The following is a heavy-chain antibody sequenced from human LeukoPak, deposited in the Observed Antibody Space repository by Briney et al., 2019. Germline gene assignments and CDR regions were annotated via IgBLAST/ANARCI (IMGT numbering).Heavy chain of an antibody. CDR2: IKGDGSVK. CDR3: ARYHYGDRGFDR. J-gene: IGHJ5*02. CDR1: GFNFNSYW. D-gene: IGHD3-10*01. Sequence: PGGSLRLSCVDSGFNFNSYWMSWVRQAPGKGLEWVANIKGDGSVKNYMDSVKGRFTISRDNAKNSLYLQMDSLRADDTAMYYCARYHYGDRGFDRWGQGTLVSTSS. V-gene: IGHV3-7*05.